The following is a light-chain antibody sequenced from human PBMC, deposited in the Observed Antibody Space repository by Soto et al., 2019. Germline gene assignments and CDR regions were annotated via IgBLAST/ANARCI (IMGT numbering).Light chain of an antibody. J-gene: IGKJ1*01. V-gene: IGKV3-20*01. CDR3: QQYGSSPPRT. CDR1: QSVSSY. CDR2: GAS. Sequence: EIVLSQSPGTLSLSPGERATLSCRASQSVSSYLAWFQQKPGQPPRLLIYGASSRPTGIPDRFSGSGSGTDFTLTISRLEPEDFAVYYCQQYGSSPPRTFGQGTKVETK.